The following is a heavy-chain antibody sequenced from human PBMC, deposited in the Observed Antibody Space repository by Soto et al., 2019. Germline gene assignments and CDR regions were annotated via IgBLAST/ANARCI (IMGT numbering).Heavy chain of an antibody. D-gene: IGHD4-17*01. V-gene: IGHV4-39*01. Sequence: SETLSLTCTVSGGSISSSSHYWGWIRQPPGKGLEWIGSVYYSGTTYYNPSLKSRVTISVDTSKNQFSLKLSSVTAAEMAVYYCARLGGDHGDYFDYWGQGTLVTVS. CDR1: GGSISSSSHY. CDR2: VYYSGTT. J-gene: IGHJ4*02. CDR3: ARLGGDHGDYFDY.